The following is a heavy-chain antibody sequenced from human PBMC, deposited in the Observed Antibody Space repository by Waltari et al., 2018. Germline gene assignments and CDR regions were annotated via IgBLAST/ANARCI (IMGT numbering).Heavy chain of an antibody. CDR3: ARMNNGNQFRRNYYYGMDV. CDR1: GYTFTSYD. CDR2: MNPNSGNT. V-gene: IGHV1-8*01. J-gene: IGHJ6*02. Sequence: QVQLVQSGAEVKKPGASVKVSCKASGYTFTSYDINWVRQATGQGLEWMGWMNPNSGNTGYAQKFQGRVTMTRNTSISTAYMELSSLRSEDTAVYYCARMNNGNQFRRNYYYGMDVWGQGTTVTVSS. D-gene: IGHD1-20*01.